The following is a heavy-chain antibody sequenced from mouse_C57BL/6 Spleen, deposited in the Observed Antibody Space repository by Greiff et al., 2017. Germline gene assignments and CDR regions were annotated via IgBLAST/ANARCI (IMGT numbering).Heavy chain of an antibody. Sequence: VQLVESGAELVKPGASVKISCKASGYAFSSYWMNWVKQRPGKGLEWIGQIYPGDGDTNYNGKFKGKATLTADKSSSTAYMQLSSLTSEDSAVYFCARDYYGSSFAWFAYWGQGTLVTVSA. D-gene: IGHD1-1*01. CDR2: IYPGDGDT. CDR3: ARDYYGSSFAWFAY. J-gene: IGHJ3*01. V-gene: IGHV1-80*01. CDR1: GYAFSSYW.